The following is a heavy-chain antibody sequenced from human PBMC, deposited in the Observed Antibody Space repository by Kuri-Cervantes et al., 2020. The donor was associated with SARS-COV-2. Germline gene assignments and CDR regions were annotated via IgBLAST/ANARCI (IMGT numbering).Heavy chain of an antibody. CDR1: GGSISSSSYY. Sequence: SETLSLTCTVSGGSISSSSYYWGWIRQPPGKGLEWIGEINHSGSTNYNPSLKSRVTISVDTSKNQFSLKLSSVTAVDTVVYYCARGDVVVPAAILAYYYYGMDVWGQGTTVTVSS. CDR3: ARGDVVVPAAILAYYYYGMDV. V-gene: IGHV4-39*07. CDR2: INHSGST. J-gene: IGHJ6*02. D-gene: IGHD2-2*02.